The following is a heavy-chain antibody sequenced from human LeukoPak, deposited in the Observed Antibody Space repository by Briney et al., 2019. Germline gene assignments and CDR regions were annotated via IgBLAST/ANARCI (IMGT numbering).Heavy chain of an antibody. CDR3: ARDLMHYYDSSGYFS. CDR2: ISGSGGST. J-gene: IGHJ4*02. Sequence: GGSLRLSCAASGFTFSSYAMSWVRQAPGKGLEWVSAISGSGGSTYYADSVKGRFTISRDNSKNTLYLQMNSLRAEDTAVYYCARDLMHYYDSSGYFSWGQGTLVTVSS. CDR1: GFTFSSYA. V-gene: IGHV3-23*01. D-gene: IGHD3-22*01.